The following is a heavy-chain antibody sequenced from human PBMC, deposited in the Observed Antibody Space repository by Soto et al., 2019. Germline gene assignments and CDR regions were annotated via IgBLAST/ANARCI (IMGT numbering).Heavy chain of an antibody. CDR1: GFTFSTFG. Sequence: QVQLVESGGGVVQPGRSLRLSCAASGFTFSTFGMHWVRQAPGKGLEWVAVISYDGKNKYYADSVNGRFIISRDNSKNTLYLQMNSLRAEDTAVYYCATPVVAATLSYNWFDPWGQGTLVTVSS. CDR2: ISYDGKNK. V-gene: IGHV3-30*03. CDR3: ATPVVAATLSYNWFDP. J-gene: IGHJ5*02. D-gene: IGHD2-15*01.